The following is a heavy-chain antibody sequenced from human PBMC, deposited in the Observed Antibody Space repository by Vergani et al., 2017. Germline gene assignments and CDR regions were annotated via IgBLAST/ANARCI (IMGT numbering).Heavy chain of an antibody. CDR2: ISYDGSNK. Sequence: QVQLVESGGGVVQPGRSLRLSCAASGFTFSSYGMHWVRQAPGKGLEWGAVISYDGSNKYYAESAKGRFTIARDNSKNTLYLQMNSLRAEDTAVYYCAKGRGYCTNGVCPEDYWGQGTLVTVSS. D-gene: IGHD2-8*01. J-gene: IGHJ4*02. CDR1: GFTFSSYG. CDR3: AKGRGYCTNGVCPEDY. V-gene: IGHV3-30*18.